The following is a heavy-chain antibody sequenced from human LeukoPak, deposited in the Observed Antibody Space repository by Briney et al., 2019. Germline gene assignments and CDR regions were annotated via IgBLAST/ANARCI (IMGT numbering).Heavy chain of an antibody. Sequence: SETLSLTCTVSGGSISSYYWSWIRQPPGKGLEWIGYIYYSGSTNYNPSLKSRVTISVDTSKNQFSLKLSSVTAADTAVYYCAGDGYGSGLSFDYWGQGTLVTVSS. D-gene: IGHD6-25*01. CDR3: AGDGYGSGLSFDY. J-gene: IGHJ4*02. V-gene: IGHV4-59*01. CDR2: IYYSGST. CDR1: GGSISSYY.